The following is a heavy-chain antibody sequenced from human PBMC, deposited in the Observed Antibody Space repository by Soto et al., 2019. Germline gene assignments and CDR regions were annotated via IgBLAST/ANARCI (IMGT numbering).Heavy chain of an antibody. CDR1: GGSFSGYY. D-gene: IGHD3-3*01. Sequence: PSETLSLTCAVYGGSFSGYYWSWIRQPPGKGLEWIGEINHSGSTNYNPSLKSRVTISVDTSKNQFSLKLSSVTAADTAVYYCARGRRDRMNYDFWSGYYTGIKCYGMDVWGQGTTVTVSS. V-gene: IGHV4-34*01. J-gene: IGHJ6*02. CDR3: ARGRRDRMNYDFWSGYYTGIKCYGMDV. CDR2: INHSGST.